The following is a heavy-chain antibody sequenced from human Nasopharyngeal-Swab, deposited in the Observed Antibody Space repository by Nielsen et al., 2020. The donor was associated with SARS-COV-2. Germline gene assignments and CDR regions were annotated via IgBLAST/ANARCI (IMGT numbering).Heavy chain of an antibody. D-gene: IGHD3-16*02. J-gene: IGHJ4*02. CDR1: GFTISGYW. V-gene: IGHV3-74*01. CDR3: ATAGNYRFDF. CDR2: INVDGSTT. Sequence: GESLKISCAPSGFTISGYWMHWVRQTPEKGLVWVSRINVDGSTTNYADSVKCRFTISRDNARNTLSLQMNSLRIEDTAVYYCATAGNYRFDFWGQGTQVTVSS.